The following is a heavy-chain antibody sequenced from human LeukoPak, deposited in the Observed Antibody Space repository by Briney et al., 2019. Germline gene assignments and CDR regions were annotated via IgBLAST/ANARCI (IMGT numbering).Heavy chain of an antibody. Sequence: SVKVSCKASGGTFSSYAISWVRQAPGQGLEWMGGIIPIFGTANYAQKFQGRVTITADESTSTAYMELSSLRSEDTAVYYCARESRIRITIFGVVTLYLPLDYWGQRTLVTVSS. CDR2: IIPIFGTA. V-gene: IGHV1-69*01. D-gene: IGHD3-3*01. CDR3: ARESRIRITIFGVVTLYLPLDY. J-gene: IGHJ4*02. CDR1: GGTFSSYA.